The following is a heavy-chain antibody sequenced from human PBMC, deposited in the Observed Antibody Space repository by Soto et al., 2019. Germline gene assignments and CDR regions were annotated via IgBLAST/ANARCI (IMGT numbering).Heavy chain of an antibody. D-gene: IGHD3-22*01. V-gene: IGHV1-2*02. CDR2: INPNSGGT. J-gene: IGHJ4*02. Sequence: ASVKVSCKASGYTFTGYYMHWVRQAPGQGLEWMGWINPNSGGTNYAQKFQGRVTMTRDTSISTAYMELSRLRSDDTAVYYCARAGKEYYDTSGYRLYYFAYWGQGTLVTVSS. CDR1: GYTFTGYY. CDR3: ARAGKEYYDTSGYRLYYFAY.